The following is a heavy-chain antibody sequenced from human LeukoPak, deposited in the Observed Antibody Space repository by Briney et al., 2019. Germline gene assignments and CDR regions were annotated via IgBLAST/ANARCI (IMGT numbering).Heavy chain of an antibody. CDR2: TSSSDAGT. CDR3: ARGAYCSGGSCYFFWAFDI. V-gene: IGHV3-23*01. J-gene: IGHJ3*02. CDR1: GFTLSTYA. Sequence: GGSLRLSCAASGFTLSTYAMSWVRQTPGKGLEWVAATSSSDAGTYHADSVRGRFTISRDNSKNTLYLQMNSLRAEDTAVYYCARGAYCSGGSCYFFWAFDIWGQGTMVTVSS. D-gene: IGHD2-15*01.